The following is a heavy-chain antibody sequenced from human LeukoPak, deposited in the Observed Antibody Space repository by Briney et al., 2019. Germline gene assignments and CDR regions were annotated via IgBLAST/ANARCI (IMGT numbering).Heavy chain of an antibody. CDR3: ARDGLGIDY. CDR2: ISSGSGYI. CDR1: GFTFSSYH. Sequence: GGSLRLSCAASGFTFSSYHMNWVRQAPGKGLEWVSYISSGSGYIHYADSVKGRFSISRDNAKKSLYLQMNSLRDEDTAVYYCARDGLGIDYWGQGTLVTVSS. J-gene: IGHJ4*02. V-gene: IGHV3-21*01. D-gene: IGHD3-10*01.